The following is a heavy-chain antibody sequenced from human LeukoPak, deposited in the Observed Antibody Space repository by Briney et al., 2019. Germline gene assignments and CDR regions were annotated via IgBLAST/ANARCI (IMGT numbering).Heavy chain of an antibody. D-gene: IGHD3-22*01. V-gene: IGHV1-2*02. J-gene: IGHJ4*02. CDR3: ARAGHNSNSGGYDF. CDR1: GYTFIDHY. Sequence: ASVKVSCKPSGYTFIDHYLHWVRQAPGQGLESLGWIDPDTGDTNYPQKFQGGVTMTRDTSSSTAYMELNRLRSDDTAVYYCARAGHNSNSGGYDFWGLGTLVTISS. CDR2: IDPDTGDT.